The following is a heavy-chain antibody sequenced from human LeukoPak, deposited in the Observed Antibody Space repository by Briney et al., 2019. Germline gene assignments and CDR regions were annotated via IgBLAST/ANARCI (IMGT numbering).Heavy chain of an antibody. CDR2: ISSSGSTI. V-gene: IGHV3-48*03. J-gene: IGHJ4*02. D-gene: IGHD2-15*01. CDR1: GFTFSSYE. CDR3: AKDIGGKKTYYFDY. Sequence: PGGSLRLSCAASGFTFSSYEMNWVRQAPGKGLEWVSYISSSGSTIYYADSVKGRFTISRDNSKNTLYLQMNSLRAEDTAVYYCAKDIGGKKTYYFDYWGQGTLVTVSS.